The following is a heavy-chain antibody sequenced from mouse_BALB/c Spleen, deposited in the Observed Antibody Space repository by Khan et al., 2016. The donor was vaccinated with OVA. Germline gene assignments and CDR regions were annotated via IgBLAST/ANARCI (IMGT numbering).Heavy chain of an antibody. D-gene: IGHD2-1*01. V-gene: IGHV3-8*02. CDR3: ARWGNPRWYFDV. J-gene: IGHJ1*01. CDR2: IGYSGST. Sequence: EVQLQESGPSLVKPSQTLSLTCSVTGDSITSGYWNWIRKFPGNKVEYMGYIGYSGSTYYNPSLKSRISITRNTSKNQCSLQLNSVTTEDTATYYCARWGNPRWYFDVGGAGTTVTVSS. CDR1: GDSITSGY.